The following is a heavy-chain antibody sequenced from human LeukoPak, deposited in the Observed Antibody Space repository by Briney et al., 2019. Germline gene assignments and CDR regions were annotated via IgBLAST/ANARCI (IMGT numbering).Heavy chain of an antibody. CDR3: ARGPNRLTTRAFKDYYYYYMDV. V-gene: IGHV1-69*13. D-gene: IGHD4-11*01. Sequence: ASVKVSCKASGYTFTGYSMHWVRQAPGQGLEWMGGIIPIFGTANYAQKFQGGVTITADESTSTAYMELSSLRSEDTAVYYCARGPNRLTTRAFKDYYYYYMDVWGKGTTVTISS. CDR2: IIPIFGTA. J-gene: IGHJ6*03. CDR1: GYTFTGYS.